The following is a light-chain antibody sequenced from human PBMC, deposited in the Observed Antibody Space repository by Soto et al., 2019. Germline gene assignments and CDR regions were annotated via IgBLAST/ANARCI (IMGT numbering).Light chain of an antibody. CDR1: QSISSY. J-gene: IGKJ4*01. V-gene: IGKV1-39*01. CDR2: DAS. Sequence: DIQMPQSPSALYSSGGDRFAIAFLASQSISSYLNWYQQKPGKAPKLLIYDASSLQSGVTARFSGSGSGTDFTITISRLQSEDFANYYCQQSYSTPLTFGGGTKVEIK. CDR3: QQSYSTPLT.